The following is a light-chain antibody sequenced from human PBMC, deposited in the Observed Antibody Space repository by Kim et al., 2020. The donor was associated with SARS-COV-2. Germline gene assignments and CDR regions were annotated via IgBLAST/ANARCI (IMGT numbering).Light chain of an antibody. CDR3: SSYASSTAYI. V-gene: IGLV2-14*01. J-gene: IGLJ1*01. Sequence: QSVLTQPASVSGSPGQSITISCTGTSSDVGGYIFVSWYQQYPGEAPKLILYHVTKRPSGVSDRFSGSKSGSTASLTISGLQAEDEADYYCSSYASSTAYIFGTGTKVTVL. CDR2: HVT. CDR1: SSDVGGYIF.